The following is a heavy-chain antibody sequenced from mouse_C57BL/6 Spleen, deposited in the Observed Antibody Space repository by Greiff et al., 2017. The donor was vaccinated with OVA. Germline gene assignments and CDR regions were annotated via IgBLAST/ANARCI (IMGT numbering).Heavy chain of an antibody. CDR3: ASAFAY. Sequence: EVQLQQSGPELVKPGASVKISCKASGYTFTDYYMNWVKQSHGKSLEWIGDINPNNGGTSYNQKFKGKATLTVDKSSSTAYMELRSLTSEDSAVYYSASAFAYWGKGTLVTVAA. V-gene: IGHV1-26*01. J-gene: IGHJ3*01. CDR2: INPNNGGT. CDR1: GYTFTDYY.